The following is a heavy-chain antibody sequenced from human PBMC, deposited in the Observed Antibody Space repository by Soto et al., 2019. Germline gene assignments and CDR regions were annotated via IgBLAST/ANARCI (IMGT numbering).Heavy chain of an antibody. CDR2: IDNNGVT. V-gene: IGHV4-39*01. CDR1: GGSVYSNGHY. D-gene: IGHD2-15*01. J-gene: IGHJ4*02. Sequence: SETLSLTCIVSGGSVYSNGHYWGWIRQPPGKGLEWIGSIDNNGVTNYNSSLKSRVTISRDTSKNQFSLRLTSVTAADTAVYYCGKILVGATGHTDADSWGPGTLVTLS. CDR3: GKILVGATGHTDADS.